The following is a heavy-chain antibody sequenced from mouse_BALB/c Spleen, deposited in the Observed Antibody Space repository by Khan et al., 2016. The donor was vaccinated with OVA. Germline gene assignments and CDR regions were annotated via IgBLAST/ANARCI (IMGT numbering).Heavy chain of an antibody. D-gene: IGHD1-1*01. V-gene: IGHV3-2*02. CDR3: ARVYGGDFAY. CDR1: GYSITSDYA. CDR2: ISYSGNT. Sequence: EVQLQESGPGLVKPSQSLSLICTVTGYSITSDYAWNWIRQFPGNKLEWMGFISYSGNTKYNPSLKSRISINRDTSKNQFFLQLNSVSTEDTATYSCARVYGGDFAYWGQGTTLTVSA. J-gene: IGHJ2*01.